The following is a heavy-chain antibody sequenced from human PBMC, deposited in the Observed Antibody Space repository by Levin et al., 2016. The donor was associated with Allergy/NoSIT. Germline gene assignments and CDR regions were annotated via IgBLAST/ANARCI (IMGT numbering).Heavy chain of an antibody. CDR1: GYTFTSYT. J-gene: IGHJ6*02. V-gene: IGHV1-3*01. CDR2: ITAASGNT. CDR3: AKEGEDSSGWFDPSGGFGMDV. Sequence: ASVKVSCKASGYTFTSYTLHWVRQVPGQSLEWMGWITAASGNTKYSQNFQGRVTITRDTSATTADMELSSLRYEDTAVYYCAKEGEDSSGWFDPSGGFGMDVWGQGTTVTVSS. D-gene: IGHD6-19*01.